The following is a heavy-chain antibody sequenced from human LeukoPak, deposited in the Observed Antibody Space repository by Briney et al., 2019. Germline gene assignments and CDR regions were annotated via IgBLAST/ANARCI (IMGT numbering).Heavy chain of an antibody. CDR2: INHSGST. CDR3: ARLGAYCSGGSCNDAFDI. CDR1: GGSFSGYY. J-gene: IGHJ3*02. Sequence: SETLSLTCAVYGGSFSGYYWSWIRQPPGKGLEWIGEINHSGSTNYNPSLKSRVTISVDTSKNQFSLKLSSVTAADTAVYYCARLGAYCSGGSCNDAFDIWGQGTMVTVSS. D-gene: IGHD2-15*01. V-gene: IGHV4-34*01.